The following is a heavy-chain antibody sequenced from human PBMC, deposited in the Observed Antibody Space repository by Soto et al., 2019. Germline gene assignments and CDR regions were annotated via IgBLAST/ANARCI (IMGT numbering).Heavy chain of an antibody. V-gene: IGHV4-59*08. CDR3: ARHHDS. J-gene: IGHJ4*02. Sequence: SETLSLTCTVSGGYISSYYWSWIRQPPGKGLEWIGYIYYSGSTNYNPSLKSRVTISVDTSKNQFSLKLSSVTAADTAVYYCARHHDSRGQGTLVTVSS. CDR1: GGYISSYY. CDR2: IYYSGST.